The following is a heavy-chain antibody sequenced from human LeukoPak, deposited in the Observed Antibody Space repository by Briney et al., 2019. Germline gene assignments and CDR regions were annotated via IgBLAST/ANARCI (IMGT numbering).Heavy chain of an antibody. D-gene: IGHD2-15*01. V-gene: IGHV4-59*08. CDR1: GGSISSYY. CDR2: IYYSGGT. CDR3: ARAGWGFDY. Sequence: SETLSLTCTVSGGSISSYYWSWIRQPPGEGLEWIGYIYYSGGTDYNPSLKSRVTISVDTSKNQFSLKLSSVTAADTAVYYCARAGWGFDYWGQGTLVTVSS. J-gene: IGHJ4*02.